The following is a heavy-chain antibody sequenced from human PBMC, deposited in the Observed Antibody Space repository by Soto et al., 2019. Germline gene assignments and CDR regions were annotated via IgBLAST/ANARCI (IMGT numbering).Heavy chain of an antibody. CDR1: GGTFSSYA. V-gene: IGHV1-69*12. J-gene: IGHJ6*02. CDR2: IIPICGTA. D-gene: IGHD1-1*01. CDR3: ARPTKPLYYFSGMDV. Sequence: QVQLVQSGAEVKKPGSSVKVSCKASGGTFSSYAISWVRQAPGQGLEWMGGIIPICGTANYAQKFQGRVTITADESTSTAYMELRSLRSEDTAVYYCARPTKPLYYFSGMDVGGQGTTVTVSS.